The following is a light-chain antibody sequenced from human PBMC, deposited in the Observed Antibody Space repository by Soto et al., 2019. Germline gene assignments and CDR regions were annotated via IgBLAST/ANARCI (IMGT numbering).Light chain of an antibody. CDR3: QQRSNWRGN. V-gene: IGKV3-11*01. CDR2: DAS. CDR1: QSLSKY. J-gene: IGKJ4*01. Sequence: EIVLTQSPATVSLSPGERATLSCRASQSLSKYLAWYQQKPGQAPRLLIYDASNRSSGIPARFSGSGSGTDFTLTISSLEPEDVAVYYCQQRSNWRGNFGGGTKVEV.